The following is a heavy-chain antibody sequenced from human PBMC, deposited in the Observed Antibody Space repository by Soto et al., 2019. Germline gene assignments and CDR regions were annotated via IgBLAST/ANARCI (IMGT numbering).Heavy chain of an antibody. CDR3: ARASPVVTDV. CDR1: GGSISRYY. Sequence: XXTLSLTCTVSGGSISRYYWSWIRQPPGXXXXXXXXXXXXXTTXXQKXXXXXXXIXXXNXXXQSHLKMSSVTAEETAVYYCARASPVVTDVWGQGTTVNVSS. D-gene: IGHD5-18*01. J-gene: IGHJ6*02. CDR2: XXXXXTT. V-gene: IGHV4-59*08.